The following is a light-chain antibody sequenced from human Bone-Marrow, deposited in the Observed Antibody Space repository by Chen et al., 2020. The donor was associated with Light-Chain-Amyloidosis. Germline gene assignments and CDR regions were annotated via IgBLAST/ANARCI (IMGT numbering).Light chain of an antibody. Sequence: SYELTQPHSVSESPGQTARIPCPGDALPTKYAYWYQQKPGQAPVLVIHRDTERPSGISERFSGSSSGTTATLTISGVQAEDEADYHCQSADSSGTYEVIFGGGTKLTVL. CDR3: QSADSSGTYEVI. V-gene: IGLV3-25*03. CDR2: RDT. CDR1: ALPTKY. J-gene: IGLJ2*01.